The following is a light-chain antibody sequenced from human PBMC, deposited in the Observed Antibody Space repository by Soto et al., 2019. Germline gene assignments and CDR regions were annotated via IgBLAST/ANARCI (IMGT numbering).Light chain of an antibody. J-gene: IGKJ3*01. CDR2: GAS. CDR3: QQYNNWPPFT. Sequence: EIVMTQSPATLSVSPGERATLSCRASQSVNSNLAWYQQKPGQAPRLLIYGASTRATGIPAKFSGSGSGTEFTLTINSLQSEDFAVYYCQQYNNWPPFTFGPGTKVDIK. V-gene: IGKV3-15*01. CDR1: QSVNSN.